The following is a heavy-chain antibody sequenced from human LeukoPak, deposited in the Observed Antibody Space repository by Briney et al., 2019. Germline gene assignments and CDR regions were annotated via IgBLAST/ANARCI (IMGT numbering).Heavy chain of an antibody. CDR2: IIPIFGTA. Sequence: ASVKVSCKASGYTFTSYYMHWVRQAPGQGLEWMGGIIPIFGTANYAQRFQGRVTITADESTSTAYMELSSLRSEDTAVYYCARVYCGGDCDTYYYYYGMDVCGQGTTVTVSS. CDR3: ARVYCGGDCDTYYYYYGMDV. CDR1: GYTFTSYY. D-gene: IGHD2-21*02. V-gene: IGHV1-69*13. J-gene: IGHJ6*02.